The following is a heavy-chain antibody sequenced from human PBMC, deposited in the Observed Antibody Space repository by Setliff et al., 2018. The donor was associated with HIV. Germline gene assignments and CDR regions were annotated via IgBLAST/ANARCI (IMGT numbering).Heavy chain of an antibody. Sequence: HPGGSLRLSCAASGFTIRGYWMDWVRQAPGKGLEWVASINEGGSVRFYVDSVKGRFTISRDNAENSLSLQMNSLRAEDTALYYCMSEYKSGCWGQGTLVTV. CDR3: MSEYKSGC. V-gene: IGHV3-7*01. D-gene: IGHD6-19*01. J-gene: IGHJ4*02. CDR2: INEGGSVR. CDR1: GFTIRGYW.